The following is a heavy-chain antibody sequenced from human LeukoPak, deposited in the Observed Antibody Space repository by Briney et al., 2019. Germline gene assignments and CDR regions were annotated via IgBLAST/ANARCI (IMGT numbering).Heavy chain of an antibody. D-gene: IGHD7-27*01. Sequence: SETLSLTCTVSGGSISSSSFYWGWIRQPPGKGLEWIGSVYYTGNTYFNPSLNSRVTISLDTSKNQFSLKLSSVTAADTAVYYCARDFSNMDGDYYYYGMDVWGQGTTVTVSS. CDR2: VYYTGNT. CDR1: GGSISSSSFY. CDR3: ARDFSNMDGDYYYYGMDV. V-gene: IGHV4-39*07. J-gene: IGHJ6*02.